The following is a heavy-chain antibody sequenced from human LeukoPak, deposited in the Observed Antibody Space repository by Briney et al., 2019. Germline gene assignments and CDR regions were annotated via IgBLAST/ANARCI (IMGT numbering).Heavy chain of an antibody. D-gene: IGHD5-12*01. CDR2: ISSSSTYI. CDR3: ARSPVGSGYYYFDY. CDR1: GFTFSTYS. J-gene: IGHJ4*02. Sequence: PGGSLTLSCAASGFTFSTYSMNWVRQAPGKGLEWVSSISSSSTYIYYADSLKGRFTISRDNAKKSLDLQMNSLRAEDTAVYYCARSPVGSGYYYFDYWREEAQVTVSS. V-gene: IGHV3-21*01.